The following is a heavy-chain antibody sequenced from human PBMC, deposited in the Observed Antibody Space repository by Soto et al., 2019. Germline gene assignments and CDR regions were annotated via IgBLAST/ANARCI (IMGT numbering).Heavy chain of an antibody. D-gene: IGHD2-21*02. CDR2: IYWDDDK. Sequence: QITLKESGPTLVKPTQTLTLTCTFSGFSLSTTGVGVGWIRQPPGKALEWLALIYWDDDKRYNPSLNSRLTITKDTSKNQVVLAMTNVDPVDIATYYCVQSRCGGDCLQSYSSHSYYGLDVWGQGTTVTVSS. CDR1: GFSLSTTGVG. CDR3: VQSRCGGDCLQSYSSHSYYGLDV. J-gene: IGHJ6*02. V-gene: IGHV2-5*02.